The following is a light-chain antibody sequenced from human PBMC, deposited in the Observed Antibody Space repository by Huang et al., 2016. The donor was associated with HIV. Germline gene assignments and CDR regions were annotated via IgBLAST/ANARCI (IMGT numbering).Light chain of an antibody. V-gene: IGKV1-NL1*01. CDR3: HQYYSSLWT. J-gene: IGKJ1*01. CDR2: RAS. Sequence: DIQMTQSPSSLSASLGDRVTITCRANQAVGDSLAWYQRKPGKAPNRLLYRASTLESGVPYRFSGGGSGTNFTLTINNVQPEDVATYYCHQYYSSLWTFGQGTKLEIK. CDR1: QAVGDS.